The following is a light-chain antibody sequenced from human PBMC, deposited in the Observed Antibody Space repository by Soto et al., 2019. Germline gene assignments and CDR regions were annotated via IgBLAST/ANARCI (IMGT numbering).Light chain of an antibody. CDR3: QQYNKWPPIT. CDR1: QSVSDN. J-gene: IGKJ5*01. CDR2: GAS. V-gene: IGKV3-15*01. Sequence: EIVIVQSPTPPSVSPGDRAPPSRGASQSVSDNLAWYQQKPGQAPRLLIYGASTRATGIPARFSGSGSGTEFTLTISSLESEDFAVYYCQQYNKWPPITFGQGTRLEIK.